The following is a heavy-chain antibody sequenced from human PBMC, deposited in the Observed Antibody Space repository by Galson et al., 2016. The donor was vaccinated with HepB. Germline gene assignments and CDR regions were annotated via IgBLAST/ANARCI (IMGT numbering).Heavy chain of an antibody. V-gene: IGHV3-23*01. CDR1: GFTFTNYA. Sequence: SLRLSCAASGFTFTNYAMSWVRQAPGKGLEWVAGIGGSGGGTHYADSVKGRFTISRDNSMNTLYLQMNSLRAEDTAMYYCAKDQLIVIVPAAGNWFDPWGQGTLVTVSS. D-gene: IGHD2-2*01. CDR2: IGGSGGGT. J-gene: IGHJ5*02. CDR3: AKDQLIVIVPAAGNWFDP.